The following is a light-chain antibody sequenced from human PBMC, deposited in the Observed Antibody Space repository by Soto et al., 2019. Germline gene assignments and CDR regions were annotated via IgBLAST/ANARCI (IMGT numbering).Light chain of an antibody. V-gene: IGLV1-47*01. Sequence: QSVLTQPPSASGTPGQRVTISCSGSSSNIGSNYVYWYQQLPGAAPKLVIYRNNQRPSGVPDRFFGSKSGTSASLAISGLRSEDEADYYCAAWDDSLSGVVFGGGTKLTVL. J-gene: IGLJ2*01. CDR2: RNN. CDR1: SSNIGSNY. CDR3: AAWDDSLSGVV.